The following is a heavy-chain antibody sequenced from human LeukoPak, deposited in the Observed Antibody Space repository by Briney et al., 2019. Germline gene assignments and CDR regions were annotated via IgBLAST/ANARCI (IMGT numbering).Heavy chain of an antibody. CDR1: GFTFSTYS. Sequence: PGRSLRLSCAASGFTFSTYSMNWVRQAPGKGLEWVSSISSSSNYIFYADSVKGRFTISRDNAKNSLYLQMNSLRAEDTAVYYCAREVDTAMIITNDYWGQGTLVTVSS. J-gene: IGHJ4*02. CDR2: ISSSSNYI. V-gene: IGHV3-21*01. CDR3: AREVDTAMIITNDY. D-gene: IGHD5-18*01.